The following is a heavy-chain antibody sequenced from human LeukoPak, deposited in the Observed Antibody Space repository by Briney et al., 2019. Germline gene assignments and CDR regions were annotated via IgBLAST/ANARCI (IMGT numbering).Heavy chain of an antibody. D-gene: IGHD3-10*01. CDR3: ARGLGYYGSGSYFDY. J-gene: IGHJ4*02. CDR2: IWYDGSNK. CDR1: GFTFSSYG. V-gene: IGHV3-33*08. Sequence: GGSLRLSCAASGFTFSSYGMHWVRQAPGKGLEWVAVIWYDGSNKYYADSVKGRFTISRDNSKNTLYLQMNSLRAEDTAVYYCARGLGYYGSGSYFDYWGQGTLVTVSS.